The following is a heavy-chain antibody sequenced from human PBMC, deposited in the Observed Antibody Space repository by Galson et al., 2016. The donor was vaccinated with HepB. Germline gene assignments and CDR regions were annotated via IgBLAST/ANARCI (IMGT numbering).Heavy chain of an antibody. D-gene: IGHD6-6*01. Sequence: SLRLSCAASGFIFTNYAMSWVRQAPGKGLEWVSAISTGGGGTYYADSVKGRFTISRDNSKNTLYLQMNSLRAEDTAVYYCARDVWAARTDYYAMDGWGQGTTVTVSS. CDR1: GFIFTNYA. CDR2: ISTGGGGT. V-gene: IGHV3-23*01. CDR3: ARDVWAARTDYYAMDG. J-gene: IGHJ6*02.